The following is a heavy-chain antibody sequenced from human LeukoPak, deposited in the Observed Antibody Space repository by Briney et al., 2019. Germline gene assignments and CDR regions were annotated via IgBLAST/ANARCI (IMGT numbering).Heavy chain of an antibody. CDR1: GFTFSNYR. CDR2: ITNDGRST. D-gene: IGHD3-16*01. Sequence: GGSLRLSCAASGFTFSNYRMHWVRQVLGKGLVWVSSITNDGRSTNYADSVKGRLTISRDNAKNTLYLHMNSLRVEDTAVYYCARDALGLSCWGQGTLVTVSS. V-gene: IGHV3-74*01. J-gene: IGHJ4*02. CDR3: ARDALGLSC.